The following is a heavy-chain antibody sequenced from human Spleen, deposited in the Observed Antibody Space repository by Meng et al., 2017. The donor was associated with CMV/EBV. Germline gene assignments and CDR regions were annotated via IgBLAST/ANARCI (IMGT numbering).Heavy chain of an antibody. CDR2: INHSGST. CDR3: ARGRGYCSAGDCLNWFDP. CDR1: YQ. J-gene: IGHJ5*02. V-gene: IGHV4-34*01. Sequence: YQRSWIRQPPGKGLQWIGEINREINHSGSTDYNPSLKSRVTISIDTSKNQFSLKLTSVTAADTAVYYCARGRGYCSAGDCLNWFDPWGQGTLVTVSS. D-gene: IGHD2-15*01.